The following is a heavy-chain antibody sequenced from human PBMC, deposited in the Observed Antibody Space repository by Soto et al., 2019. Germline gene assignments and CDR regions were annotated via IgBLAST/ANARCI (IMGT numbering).Heavy chain of an antibody. D-gene: IGHD3-3*01. CDR1: GGSINSAGYY. Sequence: QVQLQESGPGLVKPSQTLSLTCTVSGGSINSAGYYWSWIRQHPGKGLEWIGYIYYSGSTYYNPSLKSRVTISIDTSKNQFSLRLSSVTAADTAVYYCARAQTLFGVITVFDYWGQVTLVTVSS. CDR3: ARAQTLFGVITVFDY. V-gene: IGHV4-31*03. CDR2: IYYSGST. J-gene: IGHJ4*02.